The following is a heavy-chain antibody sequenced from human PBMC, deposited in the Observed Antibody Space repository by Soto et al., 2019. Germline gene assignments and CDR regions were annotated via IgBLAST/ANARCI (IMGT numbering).Heavy chain of an antibody. D-gene: IGHD3-9*01. J-gene: IGHJ4*02. CDR2: IYYSGST. CDR1: GGSISSSSYY. V-gene: IGHV4-39*01. CDR3: AITLWQNTYYDILTGYWDNPMFDY. Sequence: SETLSLTCTVSGGSISSSSYYWGWIRQPPGKGLEWIGSIYYSGSTYYNPSLKSRVTISVDTSKNQFSLKLSSVTAADTAVYYCAITLWQNTYYDILTGYWDNPMFDYWGQGTLVTVSS.